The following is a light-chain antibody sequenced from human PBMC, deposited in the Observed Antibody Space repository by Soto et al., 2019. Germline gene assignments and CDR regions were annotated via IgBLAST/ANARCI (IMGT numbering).Light chain of an antibody. CDR2: GTS. CDR3: XQYGRSPYT. V-gene: IGKV3-20*01. J-gene: IGKJ2*01. Sequence: IVLTQSPGTLSMSPGESATLSCRASQRVSSGFLAWYQQKPGQAPRLLIYGTSTRATAVPDRFSGGGSGTDFTLTISGLEPEDFAVYYCXQYGRSPYTFGQGTKLDIK. CDR1: QRVSSGF.